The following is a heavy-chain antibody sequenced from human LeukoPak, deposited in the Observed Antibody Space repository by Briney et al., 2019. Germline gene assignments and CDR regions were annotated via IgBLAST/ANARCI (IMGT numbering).Heavy chain of an antibody. J-gene: IGHJ1*01. CDR3: ARWTHGSGAGFFIH. V-gene: IGHV1-69*01. CDR1: GGAFSNYA. Sequence: SVKVSCKASGGAFSNYAMNWVRQAPGQGLEWMGGIIALLGTPSYAQKFQGRVTITADESTTTAYMELSSLRSEDTAVYYCARWTHGSGAGFFIHWGQGTLVTVSS. CDR2: IIALLGTP. D-gene: IGHD3-10*01.